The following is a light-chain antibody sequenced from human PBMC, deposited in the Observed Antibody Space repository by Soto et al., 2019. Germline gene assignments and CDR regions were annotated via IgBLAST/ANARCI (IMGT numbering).Light chain of an antibody. Sequence: QSVLTQPPSVSAAPGQKVTISCSGSSSSIGSNYVSWYQQIPGTAPKLLIYDNNKRPSGIPDRFSGSKSGTSATLGITGLQTGDEADYYCGTWDSSLSARVFGGGTKLTVL. CDR3: GTWDSSLSARV. CDR2: DNN. V-gene: IGLV1-51*01. CDR1: SSSIGSNY. J-gene: IGLJ3*02.